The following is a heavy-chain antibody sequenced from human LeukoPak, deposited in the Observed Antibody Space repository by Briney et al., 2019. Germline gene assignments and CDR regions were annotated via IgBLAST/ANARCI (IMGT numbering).Heavy chain of an antibody. Sequence: ASVKVSCKASGYTFTSYGISWVRQAPGQGLEWMGWISAYNGNTNYAQKLQGRVTMTTDTSTSTAYMELRSLRSDDTAVYYCARIKETYYDFWSGYTGPYYYYYMDVWGKGTTVTVSS. D-gene: IGHD3-3*01. CDR1: GYTFTSYG. J-gene: IGHJ6*03. V-gene: IGHV1-18*01. CDR2: ISAYNGNT. CDR3: ARIKETYYDFWSGYTGPYYYYYMDV.